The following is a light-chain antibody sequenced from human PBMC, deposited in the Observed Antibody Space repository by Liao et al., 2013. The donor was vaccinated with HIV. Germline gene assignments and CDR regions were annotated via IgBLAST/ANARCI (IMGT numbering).Light chain of an antibody. CDR2: HDN. V-gene: IGLV3-21*04. CDR1: DIGNKA. J-gene: IGLJ2*01. CDR3: QVWDSRSDHLVV. Sequence: SYVLTQPPSVSVAPETTATIPCGANDIGNKAVNWYQQKSGQAPLLVIFHDNHRPSGIPERFSGSNSGNTASLTITRVEAGDEADYYCQVWDSRSDHLVVFGGGTKLTVL.